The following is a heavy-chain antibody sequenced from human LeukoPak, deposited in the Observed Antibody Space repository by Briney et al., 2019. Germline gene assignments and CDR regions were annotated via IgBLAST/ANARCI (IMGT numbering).Heavy chain of an antibody. CDR2: IVVGSGNT. Sequence: ASVKVSCKASGFTFTSSAVQWVRQARGQRLEWIGWIVVGSGNTNYAQKFQERVTITRDMSTSTAYMELSSLRSEDTAVYYCAARGAAAAAPSYYYYCYMDVWGKGTTVTVSS. CDR3: AARGAAAAAPSYYYYCYMDV. D-gene: IGHD6-13*01. V-gene: IGHV1-58*01. J-gene: IGHJ6*03. CDR1: GFTFTSSA.